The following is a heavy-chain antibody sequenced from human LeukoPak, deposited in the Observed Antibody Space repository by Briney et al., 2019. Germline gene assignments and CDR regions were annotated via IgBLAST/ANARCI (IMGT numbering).Heavy chain of an antibody. D-gene: IGHD6-19*01. CDR3: ARDARISGWSYFDY. J-gene: IGHJ4*02. Sequence: SQTLSLTCTVSGDSISGGGHYWSWIRQHPGKGLEWIGYIYYSGSTQYNPSLKSRVTISVGTSQNQFSLKLSSVTAADTAVYYCARDARISGWSYFDYWGQGTLVTVSS. CDR1: GDSISGGGHY. V-gene: IGHV4-31*03. CDR2: IYYSGST.